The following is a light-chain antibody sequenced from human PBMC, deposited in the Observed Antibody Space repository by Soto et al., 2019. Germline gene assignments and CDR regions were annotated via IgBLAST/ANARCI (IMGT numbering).Light chain of an antibody. Sequence: DIQMTQSPASLSASVGDRVTITCQASQDISNYLNWYQQKAGKAPKLLIYDTSELHTGVPSRFSGSGSGTEFTFTISSLQPEDIATYYCQQYDKLASFGQGTKLEIK. CDR1: QDISNY. CDR3: QQYDKLAS. CDR2: DTS. J-gene: IGKJ2*01. V-gene: IGKV1-33*01.